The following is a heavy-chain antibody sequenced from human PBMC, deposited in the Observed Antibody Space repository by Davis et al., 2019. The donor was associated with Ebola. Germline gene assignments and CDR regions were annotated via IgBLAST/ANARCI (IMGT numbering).Heavy chain of an antibody. V-gene: IGHV4-59*01. CDR1: GGSISGYY. CDR2: IYYSQGT. D-gene: IGHD5-18*01. J-gene: IGHJ4*02. Sequence: SETLSLTCTLSGGSISGYYLTWIRQPPGKGLEWVGYIYYSQGTNYNPSLKSRVTISADTSKNQVSLKLTSVTAADTANYYCVGGYNFDYWGQGALVIVSS. CDR3: VGGYNFDY.